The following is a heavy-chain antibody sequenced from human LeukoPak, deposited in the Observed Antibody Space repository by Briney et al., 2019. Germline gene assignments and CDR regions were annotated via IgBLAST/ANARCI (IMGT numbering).Heavy chain of an antibody. CDR1: GGSISSYY. J-gene: IGHJ3*02. Sequence: SETLSLTCTVSGGSISSYYWSWIRQPPGKGLQWIGYICYSGSTNYNPSLKSRVTISVDTSKNQFSLKLSSVTAADTAVYYCARLATDDAFDIWGQGTMVTVSS. V-gene: IGHV4-59*08. CDR3: ARLATDDAFDI. CDR2: ICYSGST.